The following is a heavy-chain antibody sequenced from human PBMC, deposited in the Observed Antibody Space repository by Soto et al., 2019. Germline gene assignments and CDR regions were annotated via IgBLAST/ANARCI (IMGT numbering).Heavy chain of an antibody. CDR3: AKGRGSLEQRPRGYFDY. V-gene: IGHV3-30*18. CDR2: ISYDGSNK. CDR1: GFTFSSYG. J-gene: IGHJ4*02. Sequence: GGSLRLSCAASGFTFSSYGMHWVRQAPGKGLEWVAVISYDGSNKYYADSVKGRFTISRDNSKNTLYLQMNSLRAEDTAVYYCAKGRGSLEQRPRGYFDYWGQGTLVTVSS. D-gene: IGHD1-26*01.